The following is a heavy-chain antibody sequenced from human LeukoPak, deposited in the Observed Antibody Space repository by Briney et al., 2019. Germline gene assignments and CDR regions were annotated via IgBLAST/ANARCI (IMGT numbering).Heavy chain of an antibody. CDR1: GXSISGYY. Sequence: SETLSLTCTVSGXSISGYYWSWFRQPPGKGLEWIGDIYYSGSTNYNPSLKSRVTISVDTSKNQFSLKLSSVTAADTAVYYCVRANHFDYWGQGTLVTVSS. V-gene: IGHV4-59*01. CDR2: IYYSGST. D-gene: IGHD1-14*01. CDR3: VRANHFDY. J-gene: IGHJ4*02.